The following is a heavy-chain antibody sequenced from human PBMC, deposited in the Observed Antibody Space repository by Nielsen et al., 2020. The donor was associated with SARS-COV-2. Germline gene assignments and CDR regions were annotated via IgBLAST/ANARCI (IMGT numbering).Heavy chain of an antibody. Sequence: GSLRLSCAVSGGSISSSNWWSWVRQPPGKGLEWIGEIYHSGSTNYNPSLKSRVTISVDTSKNQFSLKLSSVTAADTAVYYCARVRITMIVVVSAFDIWGQGTMVTVSS. CDR2: IYHSGST. CDR3: ARVRITMIVVVSAFDI. CDR1: GGSISSSNW. J-gene: IGHJ3*02. D-gene: IGHD3-22*01. V-gene: IGHV4-4*02.